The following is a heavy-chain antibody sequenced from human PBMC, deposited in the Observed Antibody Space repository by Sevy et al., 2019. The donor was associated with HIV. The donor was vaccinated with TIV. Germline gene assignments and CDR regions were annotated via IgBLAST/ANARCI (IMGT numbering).Heavy chain of an antibody. CDR2: INSDGSST. D-gene: IGHD3-3*01. CDR3: ASDREPGYDFWSGYYSPYFDY. CDR1: GFTFSSYW. J-gene: IGHJ4*02. V-gene: IGHV3-74*01. Sequence: GGSLRLSCAASGFTFSSYWMHWVRQAPGKGLVWVSRINSDGSSTSYADSVKGRFTISRDNAKNKLYLQMNSLRAEDTAVYYCASDREPGYDFWSGYYSPYFDYWGQGTLVTVSS.